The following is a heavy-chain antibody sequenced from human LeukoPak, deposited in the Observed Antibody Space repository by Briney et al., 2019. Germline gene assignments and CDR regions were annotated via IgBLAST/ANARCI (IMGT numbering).Heavy chain of an antibody. D-gene: IGHD6-19*01. V-gene: IGHV3-23*01. Sequence: AGGSLRLSCAASGFTFSSYAMSWVPQAPGKGLEWVSPISGSGGSTYYADSVKGRFTISRDNSKNTLYLQMNSLRAEDTAVYYCAKDPGIAVAGTEDDAFDIWGQGTMVTVSS. CDR2: ISGSGGST. J-gene: IGHJ3*02. CDR1: GFTFSSYA. CDR3: AKDPGIAVAGTEDDAFDI.